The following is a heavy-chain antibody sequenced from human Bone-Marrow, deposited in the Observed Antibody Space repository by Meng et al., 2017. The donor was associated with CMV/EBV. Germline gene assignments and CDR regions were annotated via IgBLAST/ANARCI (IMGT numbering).Heavy chain of an antibody. J-gene: IGHJ4*02. CDR2: ISYDGSNK. D-gene: IGHD6-19*01. V-gene: IGHV3-30-3*01. CDR3: ARERVHGIGWSEAAFDS. CDR1: GFTVSKNY. Sequence: GGSLRLSCAASGFTVSKNYMSGVRQAPGKGLEWVAVISYDGSNKYYADSVKGRFTISRDNSKNTLYLQMNSLRAEDTAVYYCARERVHGIGWSEAAFDSWGQGTLVTVSS.